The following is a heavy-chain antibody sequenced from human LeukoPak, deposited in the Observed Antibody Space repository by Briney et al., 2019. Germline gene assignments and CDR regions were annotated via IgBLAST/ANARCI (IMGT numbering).Heavy chain of an antibody. Sequence: PGGSLRLSCAASGFTFSSYAMSWVRQAPGKGLEWVSAISGSGGSTYYADSVKGRFTISRDNSKNTLYLQMNSLRAEDTAVYYCAKAQPTFGFYYYYYMDVWGKGTTVTVSS. J-gene: IGHJ6*03. CDR2: ISGSGGST. CDR1: GFTFSSYA. V-gene: IGHV3-23*01. CDR3: AKAQPTFGFYYYYYMDV. D-gene: IGHD3-10*01.